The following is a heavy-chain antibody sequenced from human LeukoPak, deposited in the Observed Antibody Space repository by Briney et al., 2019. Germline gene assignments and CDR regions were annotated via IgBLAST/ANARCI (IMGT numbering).Heavy chain of an antibody. V-gene: IGHV1-18*01. CDR1: GYTFTSYG. D-gene: IGHD3-3*01. CDR2: ISAYNGNT. J-gene: IGHJ6*02. CDR3: ARGYYDFWSGYYMFPEDYYGMDV. Sequence: ASVKVSCKASGYTFTSYGISWVRQAPGQGLEWMGWISAYNGNTNYAQKLQGRVTMTTDTSTSTAYMELRGLRSDDTAVYYCARGYYDFWSGYYMFPEDYYGMDVWGQGTTVTVSS.